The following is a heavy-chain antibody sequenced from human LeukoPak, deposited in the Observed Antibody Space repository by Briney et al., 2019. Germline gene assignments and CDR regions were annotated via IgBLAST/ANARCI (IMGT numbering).Heavy chain of an antibody. Sequence: PSETLSLTCAVSGGSISSGGYSWSWIRQPPGKGLEWIGYIYHSGSTYYNPSLKSRVTISVDKSKNQFSLKLSSVTAADTAVYYCARDWAHGYGDYGDRYFDLWGRGTLVTVSS. CDR1: GGSISSGGYS. D-gene: IGHD4-17*01. CDR3: ARDWAHGYGDYGDRYFDL. V-gene: IGHV4-30-2*01. CDR2: IYHSGST. J-gene: IGHJ2*01.